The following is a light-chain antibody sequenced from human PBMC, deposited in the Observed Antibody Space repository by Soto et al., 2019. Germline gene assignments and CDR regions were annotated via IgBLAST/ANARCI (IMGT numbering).Light chain of an antibody. J-gene: IGLJ1*01. CDR1: SSNVGSYKL. V-gene: IGLV2-23*02. CDR2: EVN. Sequence: QSVLTQPASVSGSPGQSINLSCTGTSSNVGSYKLFSWYQQHPGKAPKLMIFEVNKRPSGVSNRFSGSKSGNTASLTISGLKVEDEADYYCCSSGGSPTYVFGTGTKVTVL. CDR3: CSSGGSPTYV.